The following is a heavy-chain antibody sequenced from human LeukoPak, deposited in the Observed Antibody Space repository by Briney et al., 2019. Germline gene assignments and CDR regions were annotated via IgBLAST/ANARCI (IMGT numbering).Heavy chain of an antibody. CDR1: GYTFGDYA. CDR2: INTNSGKP. CDR3: VRTRDYGGHLPGVVSDY. V-gene: IGHV7-4-1*02. D-gene: IGHD4-23*01. J-gene: IGHJ4*02. Sequence: ASVKVSCKASGYTFGDYAMNWVRQAPGQGLEWMGWINTNSGKPTYAQGFKGRFVFSMDTSVSTAHLQITSLETEDTAVYYCVRTRDYGGHLPGVVSDYWGQGTLVTVSS.